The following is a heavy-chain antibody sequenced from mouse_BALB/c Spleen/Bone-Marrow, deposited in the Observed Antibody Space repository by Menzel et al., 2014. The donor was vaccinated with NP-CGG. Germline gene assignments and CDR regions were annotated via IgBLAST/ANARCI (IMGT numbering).Heavy chain of an antibody. CDR3: ARGFPFDY. CDR2: IYPGDGDT. V-gene: IGHV1-87*01. J-gene: IGHJ2*01. CDR1: GYTFTSYW. Sequence: QVQLQQPGAELARPGASVKLSCKASGYTFTSYWMQWVKRRPGQGLEWIGAIYPGDGDTRYTQKFKGKATLTADKSSSTAYMQLSSLASEDSAVYYCARGFPFDYWGQGTTLTVSS.